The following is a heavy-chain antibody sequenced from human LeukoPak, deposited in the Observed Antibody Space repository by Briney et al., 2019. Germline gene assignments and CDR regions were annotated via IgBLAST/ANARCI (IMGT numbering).Heavy chain of an antibody. CDR3: AKGMYYYDSSGYYLFDY. V-gene: IGHV3-23*01. CDR2: IYGGNT. J-gene: IGHJ4*02. Sequence: GGSLRLSCAASGFTFSNYAMSWVRQAPGKGLEWVSGIYGGNTYYADSVKGRFTISRDNSKNTLYLQMSSLRAEDTAVYYCAKGMYYYDSSGYYLFDYWGQGTLVTVSS. D-gene: IGHD3-22*01. CDR1: GFTFSNYA.